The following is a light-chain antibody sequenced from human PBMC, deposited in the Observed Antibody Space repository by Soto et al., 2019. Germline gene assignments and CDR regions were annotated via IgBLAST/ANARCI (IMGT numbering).Light chain of an antibody. Sequence: QSALTPPASVSGSPGQSITISCTGTSSDVGDYNYVSWYQQHPGKAPKLMIFDVSNRPSGVSNRFSGSKSGNTASLTISGLQAEDEADYYCSSYTSSSTRVFGTGTKLTVL. CDR3: SSYTSSSTRV. CDR2: DVS. J-gene: IGLJ1*01. V-gene: IGLV2-14*01. CDR1: SSDVGDYNY.